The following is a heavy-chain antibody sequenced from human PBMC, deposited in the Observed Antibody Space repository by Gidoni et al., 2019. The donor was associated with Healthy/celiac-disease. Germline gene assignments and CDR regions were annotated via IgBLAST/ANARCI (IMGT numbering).Heavy chain of an antibody. J-gene: IGHJ5*02. CDR1: GGSISSSSYY. CDR2: LYYSGST. V-gene: IGHV4-39*01. D-gene: IGHD3-3*01. CDR3: ARLPDDFWSGYPQGWFDP. Sequence: QLQLQESGPGLVKPSETLSLTCTVSGGSISSSSYYWGWIRQPPGKGLEWIGSLYYSGSTYYNPSLKSRFTISVDTSKNHFSLKLSSVTAADTAVYYCARLPDDFWSGYPQGWFDPWGQGTLVTVSS.